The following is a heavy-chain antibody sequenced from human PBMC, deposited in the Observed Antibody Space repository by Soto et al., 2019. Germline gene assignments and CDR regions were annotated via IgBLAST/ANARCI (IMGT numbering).Heavy chain of an antibody. Sequence: RGCLNAFCQGSWYSFAYISVGGVCQKTGKGLEWMGIIYPGDSDTRYSPSFQGQVTISADKSISTAYLQWSSLKASDTAMYYCARPREAGKYYYGVDVWGQGTTVTVSS. V-gene: IGHV5-51*01. J-gene: IGHJ6*02. CDR3: ARPREAGKYYYGVDV. CDR2: IYPGDSDT. D-gene: IGHD6-19*01. CDR1: WYSFAYIS.